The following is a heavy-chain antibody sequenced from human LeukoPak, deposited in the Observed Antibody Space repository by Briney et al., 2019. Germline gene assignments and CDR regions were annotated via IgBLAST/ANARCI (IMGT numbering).Heavy chain of an antibody. J-gene: IGHJ4*02. CDR3: AKRDYYDSRGYYEYYFDY. CDR1: GFTFSSYA. V-gene: IGHV3-23*01. CDR2: ISGRGGST. D-gene: IGHD3-22*01. Sequence: PGGSLRLSCAASGFTFSSYALSWVRQAPGKGLEWVSGISGRGGSTYYADSVKGRFTISRDNSKNTLYLQMNSLRAEDTAVYYCAKRDYYDSRGYYEYYFDYWGQGTLVTVSS.